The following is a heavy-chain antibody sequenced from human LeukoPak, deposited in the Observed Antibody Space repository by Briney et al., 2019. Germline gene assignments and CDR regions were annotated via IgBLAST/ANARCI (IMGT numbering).Heavy chain of an antibody. V-gene: IGHV1-18*01. D-gene: IGHD6-6*01. J-gene: IGHJ4*02. CDR2: ISAYNGNT. CDR3: ARLVWTSSSSGQIDY. Sequence: ASVKVSCKASGYTFTSYGISWVRQAPGQGLEWMGWISAYNGNTNYAQKFQGRVTITADESTSTAYMELSSLRSEDTAVYYCARLVWTSSSSGQIDYWGQGTLVTVSS. CDR1: GYTFTSYG.